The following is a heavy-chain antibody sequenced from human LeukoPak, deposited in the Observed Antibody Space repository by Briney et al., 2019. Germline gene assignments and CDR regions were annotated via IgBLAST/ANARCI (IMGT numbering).Heavy chain of an antibody. CDR1: GFTSSSYA. D-gene: IGHD6-19*01. CDR2: ISYDGSNK. Sequence: GSLRLSCAASGFTSSSYAMHWVRQAPGKGLEWVAVISYDGSNKYYADSVKGRFTISRDNSKNTLYLQMNSLRAEDTAVYYCAREGWNSSGSGAFDIWGQGTMVTVSS. V-gene: IGHV3-30-3*01. CDR3: AREGWNSSGSGAFDI. J-gene: IGHJ3*02.